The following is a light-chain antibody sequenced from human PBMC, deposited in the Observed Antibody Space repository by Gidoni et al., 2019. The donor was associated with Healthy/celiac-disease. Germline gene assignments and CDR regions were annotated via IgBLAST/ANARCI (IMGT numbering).Light chain of an antibody. V-gene: IGKV1-33*01. CDR2: DAS. J-gene: IGKJ2*01. CDR1: QDISNF. Sequence: DIQTTQSPSSLSASVGDRVTITCQASQDISNFLNWYQQKPGKAPKLLIYDASHLETGVPSRFIGSGSGTDFTFTIISLQPEDIATYYCQQYDNLPGTFGQGTKLEIK. CDR3: QQYDNLPGT.